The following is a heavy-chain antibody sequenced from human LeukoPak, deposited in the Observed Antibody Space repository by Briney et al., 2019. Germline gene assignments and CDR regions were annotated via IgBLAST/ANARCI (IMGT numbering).Heavy chain of an antibody. Sequence: AGGSLRLSCAASGFTFSNAWMSWVRQAPGKGLEWVGRIKSKTDGGTTDYAAPVKGRFTISRDDSKNTLYLQMNSLKTEDTAVYYCTTDTVLEWEPEGYFDYWGQGTLVTVSS. CDR2: IKSKTDGGTT. CDR3: TTDTVLEWEPEGYFDY. J-gene: IGHJ4*02. D-gene: IGHD1-26*01. CDR1: GFTFSNAW. V-gene: IGHV3-15*01.